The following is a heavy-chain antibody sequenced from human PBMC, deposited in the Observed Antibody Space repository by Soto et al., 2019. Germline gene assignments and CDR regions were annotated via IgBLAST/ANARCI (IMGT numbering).Heavy chain of an antibody. CDR2: INAGNGNT. CDR3: ASDYCRGGSGPLYYGRDV. CDR1: GYTFTSYA. D-gene: IGHD2-15*01. V-gene: IGHV1-3*01. Sequence: ASVKVSCKASGYTFTSYAMHWVRQAPGQRLEWMGWINAGNGNTKYSQKFQGRVTITRDTSASTAYMELSSLRSEDTAVYYCASDYCRGGSGPLYYGRDVGGQGTTVTVSS. J-gene: IGHJ6*02.